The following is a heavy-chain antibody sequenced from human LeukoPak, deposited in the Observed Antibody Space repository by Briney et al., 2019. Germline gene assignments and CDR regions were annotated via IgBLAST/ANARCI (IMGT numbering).Heavy chain of an antibody. Sequence: PGGSLRLSCAASGFTVSSNYMSWVRQAPGRGLEWVSVIYSGGSTYYADSVEGRFTISRDNSKNMLYLQMNSLRAEDTAVYYCAGTIVVAGFTDYFDYWGQGTLVSDSS. CDR1: GFTVSSNY. CDR3: AGTIVVAGFTDYFDY. D-gene: IGHD6-19*01. CDR2: IYSGGST. V-gene: IGHV3-53*01. J-gene: IGHJ4*02.